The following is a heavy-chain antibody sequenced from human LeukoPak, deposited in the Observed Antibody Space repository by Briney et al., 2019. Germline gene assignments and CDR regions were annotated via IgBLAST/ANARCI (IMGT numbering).Heavy chain of an antibody. Sequence: SETLSLTCTVSGDSISNYYWSWIRQSPGKGLEWIGYIYNSGITNYNPSLESRVTISIDTSKNQFSLKLTSVTAADTAVYYCAKDGVRFDPWGQGTLVTVSS. CDR1: GDSISNYY. CDR2: IYNSGIT. CDR3: AKDGVRFDP. D-gene: IGHD2-21*01. J-gene: IGHJ5*02. V-gene: IGHV4-59*01.